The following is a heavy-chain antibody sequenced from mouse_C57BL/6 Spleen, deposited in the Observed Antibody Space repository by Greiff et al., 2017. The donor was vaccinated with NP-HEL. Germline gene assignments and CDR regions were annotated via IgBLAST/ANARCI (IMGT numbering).Heavy chain of an antibody. CDR2: INYDGSST. Sequence: EVQLVESEGGLVQPGSSMKLSCTASGFTFSDYYMAWVRQVPEKGLEWVANINYDGSSTYYLDSLKSRFIISRDNAKNILYLQMSSLKSEDTATYYCARGIYYGNYAYFDVWGTGTTVTVSS. CDR3: ARGIYYGNYAYFDV. J-gene: IGHJ1*03. CDR1: GFTFSDYY. D-gene: IGHD2-1*01. V-gene: IGHV5-16*01.